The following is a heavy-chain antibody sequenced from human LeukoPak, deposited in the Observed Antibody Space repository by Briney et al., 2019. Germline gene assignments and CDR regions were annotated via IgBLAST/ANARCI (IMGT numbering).Heavy chain of an antibody. CDR3: AREMYCSGGSCYGDAFDI. CDR1: GFTVSNKY. Sequence: GGSLRLSCAASGFTVSNKYMSWVRQAPGRGLEWVSVIYSGGSTYYADSVKGRFSISRDKSKNTLYLQMNSLRAEDTALYHCAREMYCSGGSCYGDAFDIWGQGTMVTVSS. CDR2: IYSGGST. V-gene: IGHV3-66*01. J-gene: IGHJ3*02. D-gene: IGHD2-15*01.